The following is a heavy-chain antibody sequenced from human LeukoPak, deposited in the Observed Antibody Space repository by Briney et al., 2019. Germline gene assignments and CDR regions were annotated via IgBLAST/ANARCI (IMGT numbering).Heavy chain of an antibody. V-gene: IGHV1-18*01. CDR2: ISAYNGNT. Sequence: EASVKVSCKASGYTFTSYGISWGRQAPGQGLEWMGWISAYNGNTNYAQKLQGRVTMTTDTSTSTAYMELRSLRSDDTAVYYCARAERDSSGYYFYYYYGMDVWGQGTTVTVSS. D-gene: IGHD3-22*01. CDR3: ARAERDSSGYYFYYYYGMDV. CDR1: GYTFTSYG. J-gene: IGHJ6*02.